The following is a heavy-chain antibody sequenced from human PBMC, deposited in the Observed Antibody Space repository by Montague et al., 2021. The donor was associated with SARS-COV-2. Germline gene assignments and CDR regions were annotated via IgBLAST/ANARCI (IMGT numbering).Heavy chain of an antibody. CDR3: ARDVRFSNYAVWFDP. D-gene: IGHD1-26*01. J-gene: IGHJ5*02. CDR1: GGSITTTSYY. Sequence: SETLSLTCTVSGGSITTTSYYWGWIRQPPGKGLEWIGSIYYSGTTDYNPSLQSRVTISVDTSKNQFSLRLSSVSAADTAMYYCARDVRFSNYAVWFDPWGQGTLLTVSS. CDR2: IYYSGTT. V-gene: IGHV4-39*07.